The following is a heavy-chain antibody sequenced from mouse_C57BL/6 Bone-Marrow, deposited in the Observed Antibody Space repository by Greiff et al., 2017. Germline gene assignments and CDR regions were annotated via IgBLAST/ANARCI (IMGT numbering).Heavy chain of an antibody. CDR2: IHPNSGST. D-gene: IGHD4-1*01. CDR3: ARREGTGYFDY. V-gene: IGHV1-64*01. CDR1: GYTFTSYW. J-gene: IGHJ2*01. Sequence: VQLQQPGAELVKPGASVKLSCKASGYTFTSYWMHWVKQRPGQGLEWIGMIHPNSGSTNYNEKFKSKATLTVDKSSSTAYMQLSSLTSEDSAVYYCARREGTGYFDYWGQGTTLTVSS.